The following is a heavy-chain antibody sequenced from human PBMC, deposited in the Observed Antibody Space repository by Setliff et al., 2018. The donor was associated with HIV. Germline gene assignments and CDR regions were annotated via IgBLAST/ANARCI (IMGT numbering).Heavy chain of an antibody. V-gene: IGHV4-59*12. CDR1: GGSISSYY. CDR2: IYYSGST. CDR3: ARGRKRDGYNFYYYYMDV. D-gene: IGHD5-12*01. J-gene: IGHJ6*03. Sequence: SETLSLTCTVSGGSISSYYWSWIRQPPGKGLEWIGYIYYSGSTNYNPSLKSRVTISVDTSKNQSSLKLSSVTAADTAVYYCARGRKRDGYNFYYYYMDVWDKGTTVTVSS.